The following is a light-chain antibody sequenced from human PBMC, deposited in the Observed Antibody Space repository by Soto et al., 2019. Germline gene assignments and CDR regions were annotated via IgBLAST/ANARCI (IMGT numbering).Light chain of an antibody. Sequence: QSALTQPTSVSGSPGQSITISCTGNQNDIGTYDYVSWYQQHPGRAPRLLIYGVTTRPSGISDRFSASKSGLTASLTISGLQPEDEADYYCSSFTSDRIYVFGPGTKVTVL. CDR1: QNDIGTYDY. V-gene: IGLV2-14*03. CDR3: SSFTSDRIYV. J-gene: IGLJ1*01. CDR2: GVT.